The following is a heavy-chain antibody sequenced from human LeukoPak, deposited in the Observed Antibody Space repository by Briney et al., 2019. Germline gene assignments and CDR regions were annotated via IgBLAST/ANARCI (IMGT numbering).Heavy chain of an antibody. J-gene: IGHJ4*02. Sequence: ASVKVSCTASGYTFTGYYLHWVRQAPAQGPEWMGWINPNSSGTNYAQKFQGRVTMTRDTSITTAYMELSGLRPDDTAVYYCAKDVTPGENVNDCWGQGTLVTVSS. D-gene: IGHD2-15*01. V-gene: IGHV1-2*02. CDR3: AKDVTPGENVNDC. CDR2: INPNSSGT. CDR1: GYTFTGYY.